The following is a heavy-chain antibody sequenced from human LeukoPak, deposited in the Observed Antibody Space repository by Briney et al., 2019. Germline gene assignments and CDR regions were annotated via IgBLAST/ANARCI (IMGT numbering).Heavy chain of an antibody. D-gene: IGHD6-19*01. Sequence: SETLSLTCTVSGGSISSSSYYWGWIRQPPGKGLEWIGSIYYSGSTYYNPSLKSRVTISVDTSKNQFSLKLSSVTAADTAVYYCKQWLVTVGYYYYMDVWGKGTAVTVSS. V-gene: IGHV4-39*01. CDR2: IYYSGST. CDR3: KQWLVTVGYYYYMDV. CDR1: GGSISSSSYY. J-gene: IGHJ6*03.